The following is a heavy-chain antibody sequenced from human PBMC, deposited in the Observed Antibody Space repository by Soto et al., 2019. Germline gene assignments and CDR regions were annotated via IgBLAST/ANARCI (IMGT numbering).Heavy chain of an antibody. J-gene: IGHJ4*02. V-gene: IGHV3-23*01. CDR3: ARGRVLFGELSCDS. CDR1: GFTFSTYA. Sequence: EVQLLESGGCLVQTGGSLRLSCAASGFTFSTYAMSWVRQAPGKGLEWVSAISGSGGSTYYADPVKGRFTISRDNSKNTLYLEMRRRSCEEWFVFFCARGRVLFGELSCDSWGQGTLVTV. CDR2: ISGSGGST. D-gene: IGHD3-10*02.